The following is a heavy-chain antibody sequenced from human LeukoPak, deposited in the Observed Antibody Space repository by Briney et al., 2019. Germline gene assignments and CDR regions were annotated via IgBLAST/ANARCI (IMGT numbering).Heavy chain of an antibody. CDR2: ISGSGGST. J-gene: IGHJ6*02. Sequence: HPGGSLRLSCAASGFTFSSYAMSWVRQAPGKGQEWVSAISGSGGSTYYADSVKGRFTISRDNSKNTLYLQMNSLRAEDTAVYYCAKDFSPYSSSWHHSLQYYYYGMDVWGQGTTVTVSS. CDR3: AKDFSPYSSSWHHSLQYYYYGMDV. CDR1: GFTFSSYA. D-gene: IGHD6-13*01. V-gene: IGHV3-23*01.